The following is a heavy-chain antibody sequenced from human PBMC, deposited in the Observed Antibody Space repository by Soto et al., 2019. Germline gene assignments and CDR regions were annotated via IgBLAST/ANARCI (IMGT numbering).Heavy chain of an antibody. CDR1: NYTFTSCN. CDR3: ARVEMTTISFDY. D-gene: IGHD4-4*01. Sequence: QVQLVQSGAEVKKPGASVKVSCKASNYTFTSCNISWVRQAPGQGLEWMGWIIAYSGNTNYAQKLQGRGTMTTDTSTSTAYMELRSLRSDDTAVYYCARVEMTTISFDYWGQGTLVTVSS. V-gene: IGHV1-18*04. J-gene: IGHJ4*02. CDR2: IIAYSGNT.